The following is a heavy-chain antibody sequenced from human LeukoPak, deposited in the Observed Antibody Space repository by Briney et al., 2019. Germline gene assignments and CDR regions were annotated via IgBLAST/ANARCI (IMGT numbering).Heavy chain of an antibody. CDR2: ISSRSTYI. CDR3: AKSTRAVMAMMDV. Sequence: PGGSLRPTCAASGFTFSNYSMNWVRQAPRKGLEWVSSISSRSTYIYHADSVKGRFTIPRDNAKNSLFLQMNSLRAEDTAVYFCAKSTRAVMAMMDVWGKGTTVTVSS. V-gene: IGHV3-21*01. CDR1: GFTFSNYS. D-gene: IGHD3-16*01. J-gene: IGHJ6*04.